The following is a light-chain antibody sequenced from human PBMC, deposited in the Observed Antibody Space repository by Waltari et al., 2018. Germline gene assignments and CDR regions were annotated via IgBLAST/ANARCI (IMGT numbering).Light chain of an antibody. V-gene: IGKV4-1*01. Sequence: DIVMTQSPESLAVSLCWRSTIACDSSESVLHSPNNKNYLAWYQQKPGQAPKLLIYWASTRESGVPDRFSASGSGTDFTLTISSLQAEDVAVYYCQQSYLTPRTFGGGTRVEIK. CDR3: QQSYLTPRT. CDR2: WAS. CDR1: ESVLHSPNNKNY. J-gene: IGKJ4*01.